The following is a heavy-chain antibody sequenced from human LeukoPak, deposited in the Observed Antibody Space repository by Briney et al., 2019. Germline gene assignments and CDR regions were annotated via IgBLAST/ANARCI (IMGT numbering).Heavy chain of an antibody. V-gene: IGHV1-2*04. CDR1: GYIFTGYY. D-gene: IGHD6-13*01. CDR3: ARDQSRGIAAAGRALGY. J-gene: IGHJ4*02. Sequence: AASVKVSCKASGYIFTGYYMHWVRQAPGQGLEWMGWINPNSGGTNYAQKFQGWVTMTRDTSISTAYMELSRLRSDDTAVYYCARDQSRGIAAAGRALGYWGQGTLVTVSS. CDR2: INPNSGGT.